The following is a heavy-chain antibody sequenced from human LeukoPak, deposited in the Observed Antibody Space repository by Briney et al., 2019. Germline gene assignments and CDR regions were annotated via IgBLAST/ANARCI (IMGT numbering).Heavy chain of an antibody. J-gene: IGHJ4*02. CDR1: GGSISSTGYY. D-gene: IGHD6-19*01. V-gene: IGHV4-39*07. Sequence: SETLSLTCTVSGGSISSTGYYWGWIRQPPGKGLEWIGSIYYSGSTYYNPSLKSRVTISVDTSKNQFSLNQISVTAADTAVYYCARLSTAVAGNLFDYWGQGTLVTVSS. CDR3: ARLSTAVAGNLFDY. CDR2: IYYSGST.